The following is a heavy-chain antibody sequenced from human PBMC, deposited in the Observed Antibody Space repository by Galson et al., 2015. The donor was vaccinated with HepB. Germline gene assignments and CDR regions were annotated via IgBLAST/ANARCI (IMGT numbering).Heavy chain of an antibody. CDR2: ITPFNGNT. J-gene: IGHJ4*02. CDR1: GYTFTYRY. D-gene: IGHD1-26*01. V-gene: IGHV1-45*02. Sequence: SVKVSCKASGYTFTYRYLHWVRQAPGQALEWMGWITPFNGNTNYAQKFQDRVTITRDRSMSTAYMELSSLRSEDTAVYYCARNGDSGSYYNFDYWGQGTLVTVSS. CDR3: ARNGDSGSYYNFDY.